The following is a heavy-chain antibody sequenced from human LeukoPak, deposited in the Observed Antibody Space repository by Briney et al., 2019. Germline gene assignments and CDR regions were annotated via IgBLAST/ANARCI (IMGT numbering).Heavy chain of an antibody. Sequence: ASVKVSCKLSGYTGIELSMHWVRQVPGKGLEWVGGFDPEDGETKYAQKFQGRVTMTEDTSTDTAYMELSRLTSEDTAVYYCATHTISGVVTYASLIWGRGTLVTVSS. CDR1: GYTGIELS. J-gene: IGHJ3*02. CDR3: ATHTISGVVTYASLI. D-gene: IGHD3-3*01. CDR2: FDPEDGET. V-gene: IGHV1-24*01.